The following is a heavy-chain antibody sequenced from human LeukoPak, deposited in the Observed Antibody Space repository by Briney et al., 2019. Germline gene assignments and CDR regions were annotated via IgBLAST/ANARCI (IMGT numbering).Heavy chain of an antibody. D-gene: IGHD5-18*01. CDR2: IYYSGST. V-gene: IGHV4-39*01. J-gene: IGHJ4*02. Sequence: SETLSLTCTVSGGSISSSNYYWGWIRQPPGKGLEWIGSIYYSGSTYYNPSLKSRVTISVDTSKNQFSLKLSPVTAADTAVYYCARTPQFRPWIQLWSVGYYFDYWGQGTLVTVSS. CDR1: GGSISSSNYY. CDR3: ARTPQFRPWIQLWSVGYYFDY.